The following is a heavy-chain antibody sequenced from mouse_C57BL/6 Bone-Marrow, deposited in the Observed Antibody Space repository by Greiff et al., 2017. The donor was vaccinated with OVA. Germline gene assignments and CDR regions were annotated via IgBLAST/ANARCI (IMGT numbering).Heavy chain of an antibody. Sequence: EVQRVESGGGLVKPGGSLKLSCAASGFTFSDYGMHWVRQAPEKGLEWVAYISSGSSTIYYADTGKGRFTISRDNAKNTLFLQMTSLRSEDTAMYYCARDHDGYYNFDYWGQGTTLTVSS. CDR3: ARDHDGYYNFDY. D-gene: IGHD2-3*01. CDR2: ISSGSSTI. CDR1: GFTFSDYG. V-gene: IGHV5-17*01. J-gene: IGHJ2*01.